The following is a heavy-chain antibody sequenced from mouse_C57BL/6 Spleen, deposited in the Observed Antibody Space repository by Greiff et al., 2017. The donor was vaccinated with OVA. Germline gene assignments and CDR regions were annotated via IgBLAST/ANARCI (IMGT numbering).Heavy chain of an antibody. J-gene: IGHJ3*01. Sequence: QVQLQQPGAELVMPGASVKLSCKASGYTFTSYWMHWVKQRPGQGLEWIGEIDPSDSYTNYNQKFKGKSTLTVDKSSSTAYMQLSSLTSEDSAVYYCARKVGLWFAYWGQGTLVTVSA. CDR3: ARKVGLWFAY. D-gene: IGHD4-1*01. V-gene: IGHV1-69*01. CDR1: GYTFTSYW. CDR2: IDPSDSYT.